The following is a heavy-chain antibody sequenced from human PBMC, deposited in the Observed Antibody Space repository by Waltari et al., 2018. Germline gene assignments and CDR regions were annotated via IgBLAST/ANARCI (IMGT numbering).Heavy chain of an antibody. CDR3: ARESSLNGADY. J-gene: IGHJ4*02. CDR2: INHSGST. D-gene: IGHD2-15*01. V-gene: IGHV4-34*01. Sequence: QVQLQQWGAGLLKPSETLSLTCAAYGGSFGGYYWGWIRQPPGKGLEWIGEINHSGSTNSNPSLKSRVTMSVDTSKNQFSLKLSSVTAADTAVYYCARESSLNGADYWGQGTLVTVSS. CDR1: GGSFGGYY.